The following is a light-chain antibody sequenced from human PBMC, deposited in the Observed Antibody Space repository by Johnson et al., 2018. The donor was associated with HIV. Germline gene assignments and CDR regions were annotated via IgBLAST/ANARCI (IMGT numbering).Light chain of an antibody. CDR3: GTWDSRLSAYV. Sequence: QSVLTQPPSVSAAPGQKVTISCSGSSSNIGNNYVSWYQQLPGTAPKLLIYENNKRPSGIPDRFYGSKSGTSATLGITGLQTGDEADYYCGTWDSRLSAYVFGTGTKVTVL. J-gene: IGLJ1*01. V-gene: IGLV1-51*02. CDR1: SSNIGNNY. CDR2: ENN.